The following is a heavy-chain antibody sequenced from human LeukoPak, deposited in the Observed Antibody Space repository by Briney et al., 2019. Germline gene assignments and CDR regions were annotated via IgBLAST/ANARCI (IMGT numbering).Heavy chain of an antibody. D-gene: IGHD3-3*01. CDR2: INEDGSDK. CDR1: GFTLSTYW. V-gene: IGHV3-7*01. Sequence: GGSLRLSCAASGFTLSTYWMSWVRQAPGKGLEWVANINEDGSDKYYVDSVKGRFTVSRDNAKNSLYLQMNSLRAEDTAVYYCARNLRFLYPTDPYYFDYWGQGTLVTVSS. J-gene: IGHJ4*02. CDR3: ARNLRFLYPTDPYYFDY.